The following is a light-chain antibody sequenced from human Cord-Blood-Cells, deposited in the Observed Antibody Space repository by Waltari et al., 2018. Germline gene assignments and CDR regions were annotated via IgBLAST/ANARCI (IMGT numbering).Light chain of an antibody. CDR3: QPRSNWPLT. V-gene: IGKV3-11*01. J-gene: IGKJ4*01. CDR1: QSVSSY. Sequence: EIVLTQSPATLYWSPGERATLACRASQSVSSYLAWYQQKPGQAPRLLIYDASNRATGIPARFSGSGSGTDFTLTISSLEPEDFAVYYCQPRSNWPLTFGGGTKVEIK. CDR2: DAS.